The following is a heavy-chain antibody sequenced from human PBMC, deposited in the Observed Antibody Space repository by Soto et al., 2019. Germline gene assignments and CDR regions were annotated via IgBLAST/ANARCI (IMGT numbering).Heavy chain of an antibody. D-gene: IGHD4-17*01. V-gene: IGHV1-69*13. J-gene: IGHJ4*02. CDR1: GGTFSSYA. Sequence: SVKVSCKASGGTFSSYAISWVRQAPGQGLEWMGGIIPIFGTANYAQKFQGRVTITADESTSTAYMELSSLRSEDTAVYYCASLLLAEYGDYVLSRYYFDYWGQGTLVTVSS. CDR2: IIPIFGTA. CDR3: ASLLLAEYGDYVLSRYYFDY.